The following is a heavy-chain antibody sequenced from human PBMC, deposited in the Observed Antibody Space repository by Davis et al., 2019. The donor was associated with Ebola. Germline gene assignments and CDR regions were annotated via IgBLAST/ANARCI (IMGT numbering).Heavy chain of an antibody. J-gene: IGHJ4*02. CDR1: GFTLSGYW. CDR3: ARGGVVVPAATVPEYANY. Sequence: GESLKISCAASGFTLSGYWMHWVRQAPGKGLVWVSRINSDGSSTSYADSVKGRFTISRDNAKNTLYLQMNSLRAEDTAVYYCARGGVVVPAATVPEYANYWGQGTLVTVSS. D-gene: IGHD2-2*01. CDR2: INSDGSST. V-gene: IGHV3-74*01.